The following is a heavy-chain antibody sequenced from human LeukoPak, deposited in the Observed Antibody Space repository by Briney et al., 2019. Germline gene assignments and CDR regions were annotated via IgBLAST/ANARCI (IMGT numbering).Heavy chain of an antibody. V-gene: IGHV4-30-4*08. CDR2: IYYSGNT. J-gene: IGHJ4*02. CDR1: GGSISSGGYY. D-gene: IGHD4-17*01. CDR3: ARVLGDYVALDY. Sequence: TSETLSLTCTVSGGSISSGGYYWSWIRQHPGKGLEWIGYIYYSGNTYYNPSLNSRVTISVDTSKNQFSLRLNSVTAADTAVYYCARVLGDYVALDYWGQGTLVTVSS.